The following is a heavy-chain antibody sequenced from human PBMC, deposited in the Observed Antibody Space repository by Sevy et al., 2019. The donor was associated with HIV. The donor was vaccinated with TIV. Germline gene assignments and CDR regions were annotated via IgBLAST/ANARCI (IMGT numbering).Heavy chain of an antibody. CDR3: AREEMPSDIVVVQAALGWFDP. CDR1: GGSISSYY. V-gene: IGHV4-4*07. Sequence: SETLSLTCTVSGGSISSYYWSWIRQPAGKGLEWIGRIYTSGSTNYNPTLKSRVTMSVDTSKNQFSLKLSSVTAADTAVYYCAREEMPSDIVVVQAALGWFDPWGQGTLVTVSS. D-gene: IGHD2-2*01. J-gene: IGHJ5*02. CDR2: IYTSGST.